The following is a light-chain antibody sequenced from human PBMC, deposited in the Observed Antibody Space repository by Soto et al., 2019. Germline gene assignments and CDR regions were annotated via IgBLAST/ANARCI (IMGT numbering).Light chain of an antibody. J-gene: IGLJ1*01. CDR2: RNS. V-gene: IGLV1-40*01. CDR3: QFCDSSLSGSGV. Sequence: QSVLTQPPSVSGAPGQRVTISCTGSSSNIGAGYDVHWYQQLPGTAPKLLIYRNSNRPSGVPDRFSGSKSGTSASLAITGLQAEDEADYYCQFCDSSLSGSGVFGTGTKLTVL. CDR1: SSNIGAGYD.